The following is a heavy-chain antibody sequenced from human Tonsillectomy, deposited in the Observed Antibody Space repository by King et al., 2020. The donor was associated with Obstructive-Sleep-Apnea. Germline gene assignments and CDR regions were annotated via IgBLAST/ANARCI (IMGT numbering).Heavy chain of an antibody. V-gene: IGHV3-30*18. Sequence: VQLVESGGGVVQPGRSLRLSCAASGFTFSTYGMHWVRQVPGKGLEWVALISYDGSNKYYADSVKGRFTISRDNSKHTLYLQMNSLRAEDTAVYYCAKDKIQLGSQDYFDYWGQGTLVTVSS. CDR3: AKDKIQLGSQDYFDY. CDR1: GFTFSTYG. D-gene: IGHD5-18*01. J-gene: IGHJ4*02. CDR2: ISYDGSNK.